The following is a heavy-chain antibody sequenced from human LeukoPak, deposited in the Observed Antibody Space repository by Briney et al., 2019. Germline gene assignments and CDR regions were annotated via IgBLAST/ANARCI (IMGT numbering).Heavy chain of an antibody. J-gene: IGHJ5*02. V-gene: IGHV1-2*02. Sequence: ASVKVSCKASGYTFTGYYMHWVRQAPGQGLEGMGWINPNSGGTNYAQKFQGRVTMTRDTSIGTAYMELSRLRSDDTAVYHCASRDCSSTSCPLDPWGQGTLVTVSS. CDR2: INPNSGGT. CDR3: ASRDCSSTSCPLDP. D-gene: IGHD2-2*01. CDR1: GYTFTGYY.